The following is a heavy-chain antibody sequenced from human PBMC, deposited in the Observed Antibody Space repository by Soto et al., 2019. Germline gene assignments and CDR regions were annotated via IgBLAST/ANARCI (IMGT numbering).Heavy chain of an antibody. CDR1: GDSISSSKW. J-gene: IGHJ4*02. CDR3: ARGERQQQRDY. Sequence: PSETLSLTCAVSGDSISSSKWWSWVRQPPGKGLEWIGEIYHSGSTNYNPSLKSRAIISVDKSKNQFSLKLSSVTDADTAVYYCARGERQQQRDYWGQGTLVTVSS. CDR2: IYHSGST. V-gene: IGHV4-4*02. D-gene: IGHD6-13*01.